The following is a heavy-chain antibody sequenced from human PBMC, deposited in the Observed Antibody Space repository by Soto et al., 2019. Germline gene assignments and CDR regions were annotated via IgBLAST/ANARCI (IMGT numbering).Heavy chain of an antibody. CDR3: AKSYQPAAIEELCYYMDV. CDR2: IWYDGSNK. Sequence: GGSLRLSCAASGFTFRSYGMHWVRQAPGKGLEWVAIIWYDGSNKYYADSVKGRFTISRDNSKNTLYLQMNSLRAEDTAVYYCAKSYQPAAIEELCYYMDVWGKGTTVTVSS. J-gene: IGHJ6*03. D-gene: IGHD2-2*01. CDR1: GFTFRSYG. V-gene: IGHV3-30*02.